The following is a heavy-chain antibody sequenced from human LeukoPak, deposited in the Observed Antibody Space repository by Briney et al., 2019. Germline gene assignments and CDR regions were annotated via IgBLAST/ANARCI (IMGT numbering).Heavy chain of an antibody. D-gene: IGHD3-16*02. J-gene: IGHJ4*02. CDR3: ARALTFGGDIVPEDY. CDR1: GGTFSSYA. CDR2: IIPIFGTA. Sequence: SVKVSCKASGGTFSSYAISWVRQAPGQGLEWMGGIIPIFGTANYAQKFQGRVTITADESTSTAYMELSSLRSEDTAVYYCARALTFGGDIVPEDYWGQGTLVTVSS. V-gene: IGHV1-69*13.